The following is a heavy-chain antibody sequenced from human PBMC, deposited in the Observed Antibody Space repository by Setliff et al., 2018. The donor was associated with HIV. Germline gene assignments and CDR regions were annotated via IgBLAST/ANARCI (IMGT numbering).Heavy chain of an antibody. CDR1: GYSISSYY. CDR2: IYTSGIT. Sequence: SETLSLTCTVSGYSISSYYWSWIRQPPGKGLEWIGYIYTSGITDYNPSLKSRVTISGDTSKNQFSLKLSSVTAADTAVYYCARDRRGYYYGSGSCYMDVWGTGTTVTVS. V-gene: IGHV4-4*08. CDR3: ARDRRGYYYGSGSCYMDV. J-gene: IGHJ6*03. D-gene: IGHD3-10*01.